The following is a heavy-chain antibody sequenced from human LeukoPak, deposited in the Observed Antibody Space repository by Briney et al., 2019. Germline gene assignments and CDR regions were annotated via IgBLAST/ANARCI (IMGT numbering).Heavy chain of an antibody. J-gene: IGHJ3*01. D-gene: IGHD3-3*02. Sequence: GGSLRLSCAASRFTFSNYAMSWVRQAPGKGLEWVSSIRDSAYRTYYADSVKGRFTISRDNSKNTLYLQMNSLTTEDTAVYYCAKEKDTIYFDLWGQGTMVTVSA. CDR1: RFTFSNYA. V-gene: IGHV3-23*01. CDR2: IRDSAYRT. CDR3: AKEKDTIYFDL.